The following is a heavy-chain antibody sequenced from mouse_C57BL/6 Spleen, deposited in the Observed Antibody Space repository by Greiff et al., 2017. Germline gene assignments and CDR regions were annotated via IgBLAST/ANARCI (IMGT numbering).Heavy chain of an antibody. CDR1: GFTFSDYY. J-gene: IGHJ1*03. CDR2: INYDGSST. Sequence: EVHLVESEGGLVQPGSSMKLSCTASGFTFSDYYMAWVRPVPEKGLEWVANINYDGSSTYYLDSLKSRFIISRENAKNILYLQMSSLKSEDTATYYCARVYGSSDWYFDVWGTGTTVTVSS. D-gene: IGHD1-1*01. V-gene: IGHV5-16*01. CDR3: ARVYGSSDWYFDV.